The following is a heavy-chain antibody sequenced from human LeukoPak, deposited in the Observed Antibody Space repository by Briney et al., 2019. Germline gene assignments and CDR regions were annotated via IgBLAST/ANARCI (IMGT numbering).Heavy chain of an antibody. J-gene: IGHJ4*02. V-gene: IGHV4-39*01. D-gene: IGHD1-26*01. CDR3: ARRGRGGSYPFDY. CDR1: GGSISSSSYY. Sequence: SETLSLTCTVSGGSISSSSYYWGWIRQPPGKGLEWIGSIYYSGGTYYNPSLKSRVTISVDTSKNQFSLKLSSVTAADTAVYYCARRGRGGSYPFDYWGQGTLVTVSS. CDR2: IYYSGGT.